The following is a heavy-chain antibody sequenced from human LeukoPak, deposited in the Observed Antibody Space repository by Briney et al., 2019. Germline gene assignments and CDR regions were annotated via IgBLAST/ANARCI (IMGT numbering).Heavy chain of an antibody. CDR2: INPSGGST. J-gene: IGHJ4*02. V-gene: IGHV1-46*01. Sequence: ASVKVSCKASGYTFTSYYMHWVRQAPGQGLEWMGIINPSGGSTSYAQKFQGRVTMTMDMSTSTVYMELSSLRSEDTAVYYCARDLSKTYDFWSGYFDYWGQGTLVTVSS. CDR3: ARDLSKTYDFWSGYFDY. CDR1: GYTFTSYY. D-gene: IGHD3-3*01.